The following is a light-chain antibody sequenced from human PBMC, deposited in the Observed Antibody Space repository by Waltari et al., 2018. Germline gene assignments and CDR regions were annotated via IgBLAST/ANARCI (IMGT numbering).Light chain of an antibody. CDR1: SRYVCSSNF. Sequence: QSGLTQPASVTGSPGTSIALPCPGTSRYVCSSNFVSWYQQHPGKAPKLIIFNVSNRPSGVSNRFSGSKSGNTASLTISGLQAEDEADFYCSSFSSGSTPVVFGGGTMLTVL. CDR2: NVS. V-gene: IGLV2-14*03. J-gene: IGLJ2*01. CDR3: SSFSSGSTPVV.